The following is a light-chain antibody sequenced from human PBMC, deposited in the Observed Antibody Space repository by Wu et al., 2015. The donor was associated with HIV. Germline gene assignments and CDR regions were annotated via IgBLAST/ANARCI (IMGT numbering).Light chain of an antibody. CDR1: QSVSSTS. V-gene: IGKV3D-20*01. CDR3: HQFGSSPRT. J-gene: IGKJ1*01. Sequence: EVVLTQSPATLSLSPGQRATLSCGASQSVSSTSLAWYQQKPGLAPRLLIYDASIRATGVPDRFSGSGSGTDFTLTISRLEPEDFAVYYCHQFGSSPRTFGQGTKVEIK. CDR2: DAS.